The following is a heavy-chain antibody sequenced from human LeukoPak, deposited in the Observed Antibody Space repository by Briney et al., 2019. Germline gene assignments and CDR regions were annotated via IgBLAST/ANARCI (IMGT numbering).Heavy chain of an antibody. CDR3: AKNGAYTSGWYED. CDR1: GFTFNAYN. Sequence: GGYLRLSCAASGFTFNAYNMNWVRQAPGKGLEWISYITGSSSTIYYADSVKGRFTISRDNAKNSLFLQMNSLRDEDTAVYYCAKNGAYTSGWYEDWGQGTLVTVSS. V-gene: IGHV3-48*02. D-gene: IGHD6-19*01. CDR2: ITGSSSTI. J-gene: IGHJ4*02.